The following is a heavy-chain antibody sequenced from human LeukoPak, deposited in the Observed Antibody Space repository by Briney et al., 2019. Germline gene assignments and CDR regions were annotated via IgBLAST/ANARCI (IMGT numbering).Heavy chain of an antibody. D-gene: IGHD4-11*01. J-gene: IGHJ3*02. CDR3: ARVDVVTTSNDAFDI. Sequence: SSETLSLTCTVSGGSISSYYWSWIRQPPGKGLEWIGYIYYSGSTNYNPSLKSRVTISVDTSKNQFSLKLSSVTAADTAVYYCARVDVVTTSNDAFDIWGQGTMATVSS. V-gene: IGHV4-59*01. CDR1: GGSISSYY. CDR2: IYYSGST.